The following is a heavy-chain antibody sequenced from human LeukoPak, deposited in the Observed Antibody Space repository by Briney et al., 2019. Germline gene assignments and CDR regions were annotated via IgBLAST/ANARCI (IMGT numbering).Heavy chain of an antibody. D-gene: IGHD6-13*01. Sequence: GGSLRLSCAASGFTFSNAWMSWVRQAPGKGLEWVANIKPDGGSQYYVDSVRGRFTISRDNAKNSLYLQMTSLRVEDTAVYYCAKGRVAAADEYFQHWGQGTLVTVSS. J-gene: IGHJ1*01. V-gene: IGHV3-7*01. CDR1: GFTFSNAW. CDR3: AKGRVAAADEYFQH. CDR2: IKPDGGSQ.